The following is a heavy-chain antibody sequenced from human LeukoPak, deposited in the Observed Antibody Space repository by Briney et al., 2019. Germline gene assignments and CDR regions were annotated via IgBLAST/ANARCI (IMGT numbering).Heavy chain of an antibody. D-gene: IGHD3-10*01. CDR1: GIAFSSYW. CDR3: ARVKAGYYYYMDV. CDR2: INPDGSEN. Sequence: PGGPLRLSCAASGIAFSSYWMTWVRQAPAKGPEWVANINPDGSENYYVDSVKGRFTSSRDNIKNLVYLQMNSLRAEDTAVYYCARVKAGYYYYMDVWGKGTTVTVSS. V-gene: IGHV3-7*01. J-gene: IGHJ6*03.